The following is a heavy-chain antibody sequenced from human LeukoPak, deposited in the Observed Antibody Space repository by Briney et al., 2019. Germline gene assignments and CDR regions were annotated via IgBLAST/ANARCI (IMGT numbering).Heavy chain of an antibody. CDR3: ARDEKRHYGSGSYYEGYYYYYMDV. Sequence: PGGSLRLSCAASGFSFNNYGMSWVRQAPGKGLEWVSAISGSGGSTYYADSVKGRFTISRDNSKNTLYLQMNSLRADDTALYFCARDEKRHYGSGSYYEGYYYYYMDVWGTGTTVTVSS. CDR2: ISGSGGST. D-gene: IGHD3-10*01. CDR1: GFSFNNYG. V-gene: IGHV3-23*01. J-gene: IGHJ6*03.